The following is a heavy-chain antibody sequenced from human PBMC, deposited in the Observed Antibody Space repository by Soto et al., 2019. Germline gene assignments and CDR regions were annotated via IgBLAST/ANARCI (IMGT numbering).Heavy chain of an antibody. D-gene: IGHD6-6*01. CDR3: ARGGIAARRQRDDAFDI. CDR1: GYTFTSYD. V-gene: IGHV1-8*01. Sequence: ASVKVSCKASGYTFTSYDINWVRQATGQGLEWMGWMNPNSGNTGYAQKFQGRVTMTRNTSISTAYMELSSLRSEDTAVYYCARGGIAARRQRDDAFDIWGQGTMVTVSS. CDR2: MNPNSGNT. J-gene: IGHJ3*02.